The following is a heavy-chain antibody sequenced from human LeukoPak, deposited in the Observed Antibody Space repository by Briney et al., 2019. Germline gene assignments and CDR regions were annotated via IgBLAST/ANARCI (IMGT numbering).Heavy chain of an antibody. D-gene: IGHD3-22*01. CDR2: ISPDDSDT. V-gene: IGHV5-51*01. CDR1: GYTFTSYS. Sequence: GESLKISCKVSGYTFTSYSIAWVRQMPGKGLGGWGIISPDDSDTTYCPPFQGQVSFSVDTSISTAFRQWSSLKASDTAMYYCARRHDSSGYYYVGDNWFDSWGQGTLVTVSS. CDR3: ARRHDSSGYYYVGDNWFDS. J-gene: IGHJ5*01.